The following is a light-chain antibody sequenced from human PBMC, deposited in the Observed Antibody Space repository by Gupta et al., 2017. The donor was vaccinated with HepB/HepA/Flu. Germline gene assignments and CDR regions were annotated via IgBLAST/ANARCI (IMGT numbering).Light chain of an antibody. CDR1: SSNIGNDN. Sequence: QPVLTQPPSASGTPGPRVTISCSGSSSNIGNDNAYWYQQLPGTAPKLLIYNDNQRPSGVPDRFPGSKSGTTASLAISGLRSEDEADYYCVGWDDSLSGYVFGAGTKVTVL. V-gene: IGLV1-47*02. CDR3: VGWDDSLSGYV. J-gene: IGLJ1*01. CDR2: NDN.